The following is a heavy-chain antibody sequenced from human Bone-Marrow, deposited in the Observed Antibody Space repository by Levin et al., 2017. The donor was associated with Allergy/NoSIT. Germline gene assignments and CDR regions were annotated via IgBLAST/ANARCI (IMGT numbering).Heavy chain of an antibody. V-gene: IGHV4-4*02. CDR2: ISHSGST. Sequence: NASETLSLTCAVSGVSISSPNCWSWVRQPPGKGLEWIGEISHSGSTNYNPSLKSRVTISVDKSKNHFSLNLSSVTAADTAVYYCARRDSGGFDNWGQGTLVTVSS. CDR1: GVSISSPNC. D-gene: IGHD1-26*01. J-gene: IGHJ4*02. CDR3: ARRDSGGFDN.